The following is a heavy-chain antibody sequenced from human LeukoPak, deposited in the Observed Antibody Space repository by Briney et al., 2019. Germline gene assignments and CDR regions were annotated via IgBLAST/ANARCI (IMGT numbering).Heavy chain of an antibody. CDR3: ARVSSGGSYSDC. CDR1: GFTFSSYS. V-gene: IGHV3-21*03. D-gene: IGHD2-15*01. Sequence: GGSLRLSCAASGFTFSSYSINWVRQAPGKGLEWVSSISSSGSFIYYVDSVKGRFTISRDNAKNSLYLLMNSLRAEDTAVYYCARVSSGGSYSDCWGQGTLVTVSS. J-gene: IGHJ4*02. CDR2: ISSSGSFI.